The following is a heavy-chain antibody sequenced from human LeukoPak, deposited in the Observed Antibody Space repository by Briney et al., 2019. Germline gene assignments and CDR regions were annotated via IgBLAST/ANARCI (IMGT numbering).Heavy chain of an antibody. CDR3: ARVVYSSGCFDY. D-gene: IGHD6-19*01. CDR1: GGSISSYY. J-gene: IGHJ4*02. Sequence: PSETLSLTCTVSGGSISSYYWSWIRQPPGKGLEWIGYIYYSGSTNYNPSLKSRVTISVDTSKNQFSLKLSSVTAADTAVYYCARVVYSSGCFDYWGQGTPVTVSS. V-gene: IGHV4-59*01. CDR2: IYYSGST.